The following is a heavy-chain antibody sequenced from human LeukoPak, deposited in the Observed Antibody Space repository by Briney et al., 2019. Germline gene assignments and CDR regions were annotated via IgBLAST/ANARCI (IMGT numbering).Heavy chain of an antibody. D-gene: IGHD2-15*01. CDR1: GGSISSGGYY. CDR2: IYYSGST. J-gene: IGHJ5*02. V-gene: IGHV4-31*03. Sequence: SQTLSLTCTVSGGSISSGGYYWSWIRQHPEKGLEWIGYIYYSGSTYYNPSLKSRVTISVDTSKNQFSLKLSSVTAADTAVYYCARDRSGTFWFDPWGQGTLVTVSS. CDR3: ARDRSGTFWFDP.